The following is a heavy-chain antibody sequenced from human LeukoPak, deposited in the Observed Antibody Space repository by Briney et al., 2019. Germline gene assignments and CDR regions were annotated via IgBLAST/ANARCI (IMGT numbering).Heavy chain of an antibody. J-gene: IGHJ4*02. CDR3: ARGGQGYCSGGSCYADY. D-gene: IGHD2-15*01. Sequence: PSETLSLTCAVYGGSFSGYYWSWIRQPPGKGLEWIGEINHSGSTNYNPSLKSRVTISVDTSKNQFSLKLSSVTAADTAVYYCARGGQGYCSGGSCYADYWGQGTLVTVSS. V-gene: IGHV4-34*01. CDR1: GGSFSGYY. CDR2: INHSGST.